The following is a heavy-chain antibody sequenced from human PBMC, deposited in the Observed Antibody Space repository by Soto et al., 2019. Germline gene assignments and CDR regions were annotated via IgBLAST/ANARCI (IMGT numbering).Heavy chain of an antibody. J-gene: IGHJ4*02. D-gene: IGHD2-2*01. CDR1: GFTFSSYW. CDR3: ASDIVVVPAGKGGY. Sequence: EVQLVESGGGLVQPGGSLRLSCAASGFTFSSYWMSWVRQAPGKGLEWVANIKQDGSEKYYVDSVKGRFTISRDNAKNSLYLQMNSLSAGDTAVYYCASDIVVVPAGKGGYWGQGTLVTVSS. V-gene: IGHV3-7*01. CDR2: IKQDGSEK.